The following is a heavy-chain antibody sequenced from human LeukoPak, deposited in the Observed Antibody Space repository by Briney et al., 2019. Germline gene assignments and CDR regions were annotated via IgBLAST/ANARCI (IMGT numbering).Heavy chain of an antibody. J-gene: IGHJ6*04. D-gene: IGHD3-10*02. CDR3: AELGITMIGGV. CDR2: ISSSSSSTI. Sequence: GGSLRLSCAASGLTISSYSMNWVRQAPGKGLQWVSYISSSSSSTIYYADSVKGRFTISRDNAKNSLYLQMNSLRAEDTAVYYCAELGITMIGGVWGKGTTVTVSS. V-gene: IGHV3-48*01. CDR1: GLTISSYS.